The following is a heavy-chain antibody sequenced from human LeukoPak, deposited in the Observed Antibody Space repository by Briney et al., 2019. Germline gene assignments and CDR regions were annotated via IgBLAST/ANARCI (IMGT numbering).Heavy chain of an antibody. V-gene: IGHV1-24*01. CDR2: EDGET. J-gene: IGHJ6*02. CDR3: ATARYNWNDNYYYGMDV. D-gene: IGHD1-1*01. Sequence: EDGETIYAQKFQGRVTMTEDTSTDTAYMELSSLRSEDTAVYYCATARYNWNDNYYYGMDVWGQGTTVTVSS.